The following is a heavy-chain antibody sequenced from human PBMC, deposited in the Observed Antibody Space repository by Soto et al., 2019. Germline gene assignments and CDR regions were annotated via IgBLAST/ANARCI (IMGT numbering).Heavy chain of an antibody. CDR3: ARGGAMGVDY. D-gene: IGHD1-26*01. V-gene: IGHV3-74*01. CDR1: GFTFNTHW. CDR2: IYFDGITT. Sequence: EVQLVESGGGVVQPGGSLRLSCTASGFTFNTHWMHWVRQSPGKGLVWVSRIYFDGITTNYADSVKGRLTVSRDNAKNTEFPHLHTVGGEDTAVYYCARGGAMGVDYWCQGTLVTVS. J-gene: IGHJ4*02.